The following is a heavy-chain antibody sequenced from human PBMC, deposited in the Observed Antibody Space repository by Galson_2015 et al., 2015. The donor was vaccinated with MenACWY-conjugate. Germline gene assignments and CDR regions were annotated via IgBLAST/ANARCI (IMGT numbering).Heavy chain of an antibody. CDR2: TYYRSKWYN. CDR1: GDSVSSNSAA. V-gene: IGHV6-1*01. CDR3: ARGGSAYEVSDRGLFDP. J-gene: IGHJ5*02. D-gene: IGHD3-10*01. Sequence: CAISGDSVSSNSAAWNWIRQSPSRGLEWLGRTYYRSKWYNDYAVSVKSRITINPDTSKNQFSLQLNSVTPEDTAVYYCARGGSAYEVSDRGLFDPWGQGTLVTVSS.